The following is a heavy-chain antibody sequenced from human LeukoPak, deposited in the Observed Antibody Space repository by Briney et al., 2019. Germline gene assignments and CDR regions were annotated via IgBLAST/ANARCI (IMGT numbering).Heavy chain of an antibody. CDR3: ARDFGYSSSWYPSAEYFQH. J-gene: IGHJ1*01. CDR2: IWYDGSNK. D-gene: IGHD6-13*01. V-gene: IGHV3-33*01. CDR1: GFTFSSYG. Sequence: GGSLRLSCAASGFTFSSYGMHWVRQAPGKGLEWVAVIWYDGSNKYYAGSVKGRFTISRDNSKNTLYLQMNSPRAEDTAVYYCARDFGYSSSWYPSAEYFQHWGQGTLVTVSS.